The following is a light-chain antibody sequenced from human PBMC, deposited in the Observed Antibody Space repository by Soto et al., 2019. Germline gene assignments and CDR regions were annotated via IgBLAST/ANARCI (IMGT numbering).Light chain of an antibody. Sequence: QSELTQPPSVSGAPGQRVTFSCTGSSSNIGARFDVHWYQQVPGTAPKLLIYGNNNRPSGVPDRFSGSKSGTSASLAITGLQAEDEGDYYCQSYDNSLSGFVFGTGTQLTVL. CDR1: SSNIGARFD. CDR2: GNN. CDR3: QSYDNSLSGFV. J-gene: IGLJ1*01. V-gene: IGLV1-40*01.